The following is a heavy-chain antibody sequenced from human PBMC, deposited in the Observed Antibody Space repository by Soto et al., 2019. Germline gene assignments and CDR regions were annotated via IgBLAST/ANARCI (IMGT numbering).Heavy chain of an antibody. CDR3: ARGAPLIAAAVYFDY. Sequence: PSETLSLTCAVSGGSISSSNWWSWVRQPPGKGLEWIGEIYHSGSTNYNPSLKSRVTISVDKSKNQFSLKLSSVTAADTAVYYCARGAPLIAAAVYFDYWGQGTLVTVSS. V-gene: IGHV4-4*02. CDR1: GGSISSSNW. CDR2: IYHSGST. D-gene: IGHD6-13*01. J-gene: IGHJ4*02.